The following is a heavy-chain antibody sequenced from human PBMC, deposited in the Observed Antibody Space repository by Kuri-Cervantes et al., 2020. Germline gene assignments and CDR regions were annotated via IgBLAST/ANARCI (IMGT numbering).Heavy chain of an antibody. CDR3: ARERITMVRGVMRYYHGMDV. D-gene: IGHD3-10*01. V-gene: IGHV3-7*01. J-gene: IGHJ6*02. CDR1: GFTFSSYW. CDR2: IKQDGSEK. Sequence: GESLKISCAASGFTFSSYWMSWVRQAPGKGLEWVANIKQDGSEKYYVDSVKGRFTISRDNAKNSLYLQMNSLRDEDTAVYYCARERITMVRGVMRYYHGMDVWGQGTTVTVSS.